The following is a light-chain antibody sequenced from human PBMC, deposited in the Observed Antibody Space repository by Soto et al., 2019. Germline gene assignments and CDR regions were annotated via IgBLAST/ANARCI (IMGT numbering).Light chain of an antibody. CDR3: QKYNGAPRT. CDR2: AAS. J-gene: IGKJ1*01. CDR1: QGIRNY. Sequence: DIQMTQSPSSLSASVGDRVTITCRASQGIRNYLAWYQQKPGKVPKLLIYAASTLQSGVPSRFSGSGSGTDFTLTISSLQPEDVATYYCQKYNGAPRTFGQGTKVEIK. V-gene: IGKV1-27*01.